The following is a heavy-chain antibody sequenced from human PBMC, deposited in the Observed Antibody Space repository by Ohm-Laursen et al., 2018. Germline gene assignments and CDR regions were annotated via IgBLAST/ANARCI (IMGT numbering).Heavy chain of an antibody. V-gene: IGHV3-9*01. D-gene: IGHD3-10*01. J-gene: IGHJ4*02. Sequence: SLRLSCAASGFTFDDYAMHWVRQAPGKGLEWVSGISWNSGSIYYADSVKGRFTISRDNAKNPLYLQMNSLRAEDTAVYYCARDSSGSGGDSDYWGQGTLVTVSS. CDR1: GFTFDDYA. CDR2: ISWNSGSI. CDR3: ARDSSGSGGDSDY.